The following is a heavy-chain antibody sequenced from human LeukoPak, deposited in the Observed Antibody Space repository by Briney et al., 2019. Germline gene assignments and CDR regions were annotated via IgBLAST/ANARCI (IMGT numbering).Heavy chain of an antibody. CDR3: ARVDRDTEFFDY. V-gene: IGHV3-48*04. J-gene: IGHJ4*02. D-gene: IGHD3-16*02. Sequence: GGSLRLSCAASGFTFDDYAMHWVRQAPGKGLEWLSYINSGSLIMYYADSVKGRVTISRDNAKNSLYLQMNSLRAEDTAVYYCARVDRDTEFFDYWGQGTLVTVSS. CDR2: INSGSLIM. CDR1: GFTFDDYA.